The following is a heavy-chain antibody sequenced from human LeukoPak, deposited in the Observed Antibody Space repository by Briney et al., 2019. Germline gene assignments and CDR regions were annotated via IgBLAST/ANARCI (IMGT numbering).Heavy chain of an antibody. Sequence: GGSLRLSCAASGFTFSDYYMSWIRQAPGKGLEWVSYISSSGSTIYYADSVKGRFTISRDNAKNSLYLQMNSLRAEDTAVYYCARVQLLLWFGELGSPDAFDIWGQGTMVTVSS. V-gene: IGHV3-11*01. CDR3: ARVQLLLWFGELGSPDAFDI. CDR2: ISSSGSTI. CDR1: GFTFSDYY. J-gene: IGHJ3*02. D-gene: IGHD3-10*01.